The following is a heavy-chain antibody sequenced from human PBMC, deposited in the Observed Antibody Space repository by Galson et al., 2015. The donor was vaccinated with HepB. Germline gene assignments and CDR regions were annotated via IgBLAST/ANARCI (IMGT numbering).Heavy chain of an antibody. D-gene: IGHD3-10*01. CDR1: GGSFSGYY. CDR2: INHSGST. V-gene: IGHV4-34*09. CDR3: ASAYYYGSGALGY. Sequence: TLSLTCAVYGGSFSGYYWSWIRQPPGKGLEWIGEINHSGSTYYNPSLKSRVTISVDTSKNQFSLKLSSVTAADTAVYYCASAYYYGSGALGYWGQGTLVTVSS. J-gene: IGHJ4*02.